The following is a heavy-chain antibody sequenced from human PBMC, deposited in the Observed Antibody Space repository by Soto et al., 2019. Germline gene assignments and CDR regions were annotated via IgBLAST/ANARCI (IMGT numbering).Heavy chain of an antibody. CDR2: IIPIFGTA. J-gene: IGHJ4*02. Sequence: SVKVSCKASGGTFSSYAISWVRQAPGQGLEWMGGIIPIFGTANYAQKIQGRVTMNEDTSTDTAYMELSSLRTEDTAVYYCATAVGIAVAGSTNNLDYWGQGTLVTVSS. V-gene: IGHV1-69*06. CDR3: ATAVGIAVAGSTNNLDY. D-gene: IGHD6-19*01. CDR1: GGTFSSYA.